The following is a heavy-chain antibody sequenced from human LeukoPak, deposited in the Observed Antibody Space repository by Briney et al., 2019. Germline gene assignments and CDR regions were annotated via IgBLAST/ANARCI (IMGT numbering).Heavy chain of an antibody. CDR3: ARGYYDSSGYSTIDAFDI. V-gene: IGHV1-2*02. CDR1: GYTFTGYY. Sequence: ASVKVSCKASGYTFTGYYMHWVRQAPGQGLEWMGWINPNSGGTNYAQKFQGRVTMTRDTSISTAYMELSRLRSGDTAVYYCARGYYDSSGYSTIDAFDIWGQGTMVTVSS. J-gene: IGHJ3*02. D-gene: IGHD3-22*01. CDR2: INPNSGGT.